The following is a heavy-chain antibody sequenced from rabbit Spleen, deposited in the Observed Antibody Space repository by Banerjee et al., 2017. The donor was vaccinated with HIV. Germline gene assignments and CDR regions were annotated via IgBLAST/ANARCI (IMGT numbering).Heavy chain of an antibody. J-gene: IGHJ2*01. Sequence: QEQLKESGGDLVKPEGSLTLTCTASGFSFSSSYWIYWVRQAPGKGPEWIACISGGSGKTDYASWAKGRFTISKSSSTTVTLQMTSLTAADTATYFCARRTSGYSGYRLWGPGTLVTVS. D-gene: IGHD7-1*01. CDR1: GFSFSSSYW. V-gene: IGHV1S45*01. CDR3: ARRTSGYSGYRL. CDR2: ISGGSGKT.